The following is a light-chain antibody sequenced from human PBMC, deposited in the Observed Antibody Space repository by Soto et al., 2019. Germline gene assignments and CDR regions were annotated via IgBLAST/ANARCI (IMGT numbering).Light chain of an antibody. J-gene: IGLJ2*01. CDR3: QAWDSSIVA. CDR1: KLGDKY. V-gene: IGLV3-1*01. CDR2: QDN. Sequence: YELTQPPSVSVSPGQTANITCSGDKLGDKYTCWYQQRPGQSPVLVIFQDNKRPSGIPERFSGSNSGNTATLTISGTQAMDEADYYCQAWDSSIVAFGGGTKVTVL.